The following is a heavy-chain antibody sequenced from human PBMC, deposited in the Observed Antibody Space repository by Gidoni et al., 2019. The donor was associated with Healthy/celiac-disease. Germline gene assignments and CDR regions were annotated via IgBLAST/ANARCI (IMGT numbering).Heavy chain of an antibody. CDR2: ISSNGGST. CDR3: VKFPRDILTPDY. Sequence: EVQLVESGGGLVQPGGSLRLSCSASGFTFSSYAMHWVRQAPGKGLEYVSAISSNGGSTYYSDSVKGRFTISRDNSKNTLYLQMSSLRAEDTAVYYCVKFPRDILTPDYWGQGTLVIVSS. V-gene: IGHV3-64D*06. J-gene: IGHJ4*02. D-gene: IGHD3-9*01. CDR1: GFTFSSYA.